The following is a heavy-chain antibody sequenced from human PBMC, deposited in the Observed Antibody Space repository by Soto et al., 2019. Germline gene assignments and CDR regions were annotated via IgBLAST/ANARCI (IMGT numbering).Heavy chain of an antibody. CDR2: INRSGSI. Sequence: PSETLSLTCAVYGGSFSGYYWSWIRQPPGKGLEWIGEINRSGSINYNPSLKSRVTISVDTSKNQFSLKLSSVTAADTAVYYCARALVLGYCSGGSCYSSLYHWFDPWGQGTLVTVSS. D-gene: IGHD2-15*01. V-gene: IGHV4-34*01. CDR3: ARALVLGYCSGGSCYSSLYHWFDP. J-gene: IGHJ5*02. CDR1: GGSFSGYY.